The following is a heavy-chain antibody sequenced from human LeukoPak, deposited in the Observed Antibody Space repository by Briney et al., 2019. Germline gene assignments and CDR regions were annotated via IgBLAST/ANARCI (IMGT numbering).Heavy chain of an antibody. J-gene: IGHJ5*02. Sequence: SETLSLTCTVSGGSISSSSYYWGWIRQPPGKGLEWIGSIYYSGSTYYNPSLRSRVTISVDTSKNQFSLKLSSVTAADTAVYYCATGGAYGDSGFDPWGQGTLVTVSS. CDR2: IYYSGST. V-gene: IGHV4-39*01. D-gene: IGHD4-17*01. CDR1: GGSISSSSYY. CDR3: ATGGAYGDSGFDP.